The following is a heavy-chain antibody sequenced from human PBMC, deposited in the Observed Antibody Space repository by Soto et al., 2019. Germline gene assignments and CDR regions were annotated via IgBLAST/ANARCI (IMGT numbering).Heavy chain of an antibody. Sequence: SETLSLTCTVSGGSISSYYWSWIRQPPGKGLEWIGYIHYSGSTNYNPSLKSRVTISVDTSKNQFSLKLRSVTAADTALDYCARAKGPAGDPLGYFDYWGQGTLVTVSS. CDR1: GGSISSYY. CDR2: IHYSGST. D-gene: IGHD2-2*01. J-gene: IGHJ4*02. CDR3: ARAKGPAGDPLGYFDY. V-gene: IGHV4-59*01.